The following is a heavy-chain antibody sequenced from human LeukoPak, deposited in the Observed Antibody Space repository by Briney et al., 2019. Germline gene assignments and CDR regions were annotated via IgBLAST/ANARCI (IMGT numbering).Heavy chain of an antibody. V-gene: IGHV1-2*02. CDR2: INPNSGGT. J-gene: IGHJ4*02. CDR3: ARVMGTYCGGDCYSGFDY. CDR1: GYTFTGYY. D-gene: IGHD2-21*01. Sequence: ASVKVSCKASGYTFTGYYMHWVRQAPGQGLEWMGWINPNSGGTNYAQKFQGRVTMTRDTSISTAYMELSWLRSDDTAVYYCARVMGTYCGGDCYSGFDYWGQGTLVTVSS.